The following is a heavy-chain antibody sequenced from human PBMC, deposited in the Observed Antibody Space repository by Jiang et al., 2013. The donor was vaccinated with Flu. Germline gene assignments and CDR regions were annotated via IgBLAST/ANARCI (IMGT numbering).Heavy chain of an antibody. CDR2: INPNSGGT. V-gene: IGHV1-2*04. CDR3: ARAAAGSYYYYYGMDV. Sequence: VQLVESGAEVKKPGASVKVSCKASGYTFTGSYMHWVRQAPGQGLEWMGWINPNSGGTNYAQKFQGWVTMTRDTSISTAYMELSRLRSDDTAVYYCARAAAGSYYYYYGMDVWGQGTTGHRLL. CDR1: GYTFTGSY. D-gene: IGHD6-13*01. J-gene: IGHJ6*02.